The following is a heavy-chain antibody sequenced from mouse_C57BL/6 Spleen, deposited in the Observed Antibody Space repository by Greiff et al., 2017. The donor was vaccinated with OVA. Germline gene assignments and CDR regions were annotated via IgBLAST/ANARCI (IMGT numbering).Heavy chain of an antibody. CDR3: ASSITTVVATSFPYWYFDV. V-gene: IGHV1-64*01. Sequence: QVQLQQPGAELVKPGASVKLSCKASGYTFTSYWMHWVKQRPGQGLEWIGMIHPNSGSTNYNEKFKSKATLTVDKSSSTAYMQLSSLTSEDSAVYYWASSITTVVATSFPYWYFDVWGTGTTVTVSS. D-gene: IGHD1-1*01. CDR2: IHPNSGST. CDR1: GYTFTSYW. J-gene: IGHJ1*03.